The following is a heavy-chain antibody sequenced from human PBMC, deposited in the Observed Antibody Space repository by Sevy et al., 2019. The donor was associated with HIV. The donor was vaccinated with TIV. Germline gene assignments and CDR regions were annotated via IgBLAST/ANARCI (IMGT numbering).Heavy chain of an antibody. CDR2: IYSGGST. Sequence: GGSLRLSCAASGFTVSRNYMSWVRQAPGKGLEWVSIIYSGGSTYYADSVTGRFTVSRDNSKNTLYLQMNSLRVEDTAVYYCAREGTHYYDIGGYRGAFDIWGQGTMVTVSS. V-gene: IGHV3-53*01. J-gene: IGHJ3*02. D-gene: IGHD3-22*01. CDR1: GFTVSRNY. CDR3: AREGTHYYDIGGYRGAFDI.